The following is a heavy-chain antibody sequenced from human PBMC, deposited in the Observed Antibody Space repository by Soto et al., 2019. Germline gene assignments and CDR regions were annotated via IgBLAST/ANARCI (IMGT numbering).Heavy chain of an antibody. CDR1: GFTVSSNY. D-gene: IGHD6-13*01. CDR2: IYSGGST. J-gene: IGHJ4*02. V-gene: IGHV3-66*01. CDR3: ARAGYSSSWYAY. Sequence: EVQLVESGGGLVQPGGSLRLSCAASGFTVSSNYMSWVRQAPGKGLEWVSVIYSGGSTYYADSVKGRFTISRNNSKNTLYLQMNSLRAEDTAVYYCARAGYSSSWYAYWGQGTLVTVSS.